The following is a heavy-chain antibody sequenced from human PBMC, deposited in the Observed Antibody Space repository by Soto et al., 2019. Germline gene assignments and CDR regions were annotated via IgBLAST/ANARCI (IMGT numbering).Heavy chain of an antibody. J-gene: IGHJ3*02. CDR1: GYSFTDYW. CDR3: VIKGRHSSHYAFDI. Sequence: PGESLKISCKGSGYSFTDYWIGWVRQMPGKGLEWVGIIDPDDSEIRYSPSFEGQVTISADKSITTAYLQWSSLKASDTAMYYCVIKGRHSSHYAFDICGQAAMLTVSS. D-gene: IGHD6-6*01. CDR2: IDPDDSEI. V-gene: IGHV5-51*01.